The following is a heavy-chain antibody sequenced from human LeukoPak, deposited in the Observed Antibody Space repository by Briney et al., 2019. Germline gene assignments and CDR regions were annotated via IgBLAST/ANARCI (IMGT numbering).Heavy chain of an antibody. J-gene: IGHJ4*02. V-gene: IGHV4-59*01. CDR3: ASLSGSYSYYFDY. D-gene: IGHD1-26*01. Sequence: SETLSLTCTVSGGSISSYYWSWIRQPPGKGLEWIGYISYSGSTNFNPSLKSRVTISVDTSKNQFSLKLSSVTAADTAVYYCASLSGSYSYYFDYWGQGTLVTVSS. CDR1: GGSISSYY. CDR2: ISYSGST.